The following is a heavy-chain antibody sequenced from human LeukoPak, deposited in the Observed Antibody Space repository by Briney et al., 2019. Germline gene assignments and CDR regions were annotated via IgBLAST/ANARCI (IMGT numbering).Heavy chain of an antibody. Sequence: GGSLRLSCAASGFTFDDYGMSWVRQAPGKGLEWVSGINWNGGSTGYADSVKGRFTISRDNAKNSLYLQMNSLRAEDTALYYCASSATYYYDSSGYFLPGDYWGQGTLVTVSS. CDR3: ASSATYYYDSSGYFLPGDY. J-gene: IGHJ4*02. CDR2: INWNGGST. CDR1: GFTFDDYG. D-gene: IGHD3-22*01. V-gene: IGHV3-20*04.